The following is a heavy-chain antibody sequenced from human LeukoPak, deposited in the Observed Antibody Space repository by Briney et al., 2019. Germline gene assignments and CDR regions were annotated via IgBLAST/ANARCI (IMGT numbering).Heavy chain of an antibody. J-gene: IGHJ5*02. CDR1: GDSVSSNSAA. D-gene: IGHD6-13*01. CDR3: AREVEQQLKYNWFDP. CDR2: TYYRSEWYN. Sequence: SQTLSLTCAISGDSVSSNSAAWNWIRQSPSRGLEWLGRTYYRSEWYNDYAVSVTSRITINPDTSKNQFSLQLNSVTPEDTAVYYCAREVEQQLKYNWFDPWGQGTLVIVSS. V-gene: IGHV6-1*01.